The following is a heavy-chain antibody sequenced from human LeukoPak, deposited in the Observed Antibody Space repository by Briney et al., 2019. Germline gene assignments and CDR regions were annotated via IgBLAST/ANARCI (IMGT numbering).Heavy chain of an antibody. Sequence: PGRSLRLSCAASGFTFSSYAMHWVSQAPGKGLEWVAVISYDGSNKYYADSVKGRFTISRDNSKNTLYLQMNSLRAEDMAVYYCARDGVVGATKDGGYWGQGTLVTVSS. D-gene: IGHD1-26*01. J-gene: IGHJ4*02. CDR2: ISYDGSNK. CDR1: GFTFSSYA. V-gene: IGHV3-30-3*01. CDR3: ARDGVVGATKDGGY.